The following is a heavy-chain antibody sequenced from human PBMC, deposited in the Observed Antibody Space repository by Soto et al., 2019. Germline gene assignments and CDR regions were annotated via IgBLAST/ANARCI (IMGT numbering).Heavy chain of an antibody. D-gene: IGHD3-10*01. CDR2: IYPGDSDT. CDR1: GYSFTSYW. Sequence: PGESLKISCKGSGYSFTSYWIGWVRQMPGKGLEWMGIIYPGDSDTRYSPSFQGQVTISADKSISTAYLQWSSLKASDTAMYYCASPSAGSFGYGSSVVFDIGGKGTVVTVSS. V-gene: IGHV5-51*01. CDR3: ASPSAGSFGYGSSVVFDI. J-gene: IGHJ3*02.